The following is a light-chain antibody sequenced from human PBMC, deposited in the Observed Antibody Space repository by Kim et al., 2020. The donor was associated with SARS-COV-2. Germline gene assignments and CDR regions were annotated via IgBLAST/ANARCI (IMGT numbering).Light chain of an antibody. CDR2: EVN. CDR3: SSYTSSITYV. Sequence: GQAITVSCTGTSSDVSGYNRVSWYQQPPGTAPKLIIYEVNKRPSGVPDRFSGSKSGNTASLTISGLQAEDEADYYCSSYTSSITYVFGTGTKVTVL. V-gene: IGLV2-18*02. CDR1: SSDVSGYNR. J-gene: IGLJ1*01.